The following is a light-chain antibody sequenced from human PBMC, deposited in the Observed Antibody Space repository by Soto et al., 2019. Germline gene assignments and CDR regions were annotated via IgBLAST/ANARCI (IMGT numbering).Light chain of an antibody. CDR1: SSDVGGYNY. CDR3: SSYTSSSTLYV. Sequence: SALTQPASLSGSPGQSITISCTGTSSDVGGYNYVSWYQQHPGKAPKLMIYDVSNRPSGVSNRFSGSKFGNTASLTISGLQAEDEADYYCSSYTSSSTLYVFGAGTKAPS. V-gene: IGLV2-14*01. CDR2: DVS. J-gene: IGLJ1*01.